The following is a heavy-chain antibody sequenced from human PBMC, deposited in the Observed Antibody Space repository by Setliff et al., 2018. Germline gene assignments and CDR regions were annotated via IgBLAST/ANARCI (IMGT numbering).Heavy chain of an antibody. V-gene: IGHV4-59*11. D-gene: IGHD2-15*01. Sequence: SETLSLTCTVSGASINKHYWAWIRQPPGKGLEWIGYVSHSGSTDYNPSLRSRVTVSVDTSRIHFSLKLRSVTAADTAVYYCARAPGRQDYHYMELWGKGTTVTVSS. J-gene: IGHJ6*03. CDR3: ARAPGRQDYHYMEL. CDR2: VSHSGST. CDR1: GASINKHY.